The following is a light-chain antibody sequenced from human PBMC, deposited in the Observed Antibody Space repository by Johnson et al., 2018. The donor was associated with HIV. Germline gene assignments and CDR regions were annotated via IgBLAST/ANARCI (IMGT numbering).Light chain of an antibody. J-gene: IGLJ1*01. Sequence: QSVLTQPPSVSAAPGQKVTISCSGSSSNIGNNYVSWYQHLPGTAPKLLMYRNVQRPSGIPDRFTGSKSGTSASVAISGLQGEDEAEYYCAAWDDSLNEYVFGTGTKVTVL. CDR1: SSNIGNNY. V-gene: IGLV1-47*01. CDR2: RNV. CDR3: AAWDDSLNEYV.